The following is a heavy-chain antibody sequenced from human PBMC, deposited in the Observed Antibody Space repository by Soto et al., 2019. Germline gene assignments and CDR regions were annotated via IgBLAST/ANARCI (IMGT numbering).Heavy chain of an antibody. CDR3: ATELNDMEAFDI. CDR2: TWYDGINK. Sequence: QVQLGESGGGVVQPGGSLSLSCVASGFTFSNYGMHWVRQTPGKGLEWVAMTWYDGINKYYADSVKDRFTISRDNSKNTLYLQMNSLRDEDSAVYYCATELNDMEAFDIWGQGTMVTVAS. CDR1: GFTFSNYG. D-gene: IGHD1-1*01. V-gene: IGHV3-33*01. J-gene: IGHJ3*02.